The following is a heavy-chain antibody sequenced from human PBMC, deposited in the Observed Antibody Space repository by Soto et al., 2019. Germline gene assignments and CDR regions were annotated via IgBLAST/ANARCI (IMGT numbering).Heavy chain of an antibody. CDR2: ISGSGGST. V-gene: IGHV3-23*01. CDR3: ARSSSGWYKRPVYFDY. CDR1: GFTFSSYA. Sequence: PGGSLRLSCAASGFTFSSYAMSWVRQAPGKGLEWVSAISGSGGSTYYADSVKGRFTISRDNSKNTLYLQMNSLRAEDTAVYYCARSSSGWYKRPVYFDYWGQGTLVTVSS. D-gene: IGHD6-19*01. J-gene: IGHJ4*02.